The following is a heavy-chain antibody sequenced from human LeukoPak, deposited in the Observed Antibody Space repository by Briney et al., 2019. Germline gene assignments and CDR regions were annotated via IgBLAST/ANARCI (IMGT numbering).Heavy chain of an antibody. CDR1: GYTFTSYG. CDR3: ARSGRTRYYYDSSGFY. CDR2: ISAYNGNT. Sequence: ASVKVSCKASGYTFTSYGISWVRQAPGQGLEWMGWISAYNGNTNYAQKLQGRVTMTTDTSTSTAYMELRSLRSDDTAMYYCARSGRTRYYYDSSGFYWGQGTLVTVSS. V-gene: IGHV1-18*01. D-gene: IGHD3-22*01. J-gene: IGHJ4*02.